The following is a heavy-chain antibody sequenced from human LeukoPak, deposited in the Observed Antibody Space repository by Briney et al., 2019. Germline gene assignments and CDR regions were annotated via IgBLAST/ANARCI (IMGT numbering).Heavy chain of an antibody. CDR1: GFTFSSYW. J-gene: IGHJ4*02. V-gene: IGHV3-33*08. CDR3: ARGYCTDGLCYPRDY. Sequence: RGSLRLSCAASGFTFSSYWMSWVRQAPGKGLEWVAVIWYDGSNEYYADSVEGRFTISRDNSKNTLYLQMNSLRAEDTAVYYCARGYCTDGLCYPRDYWGQGTLVTVSS. D-gene: IGHD2-8*01. CDR2: IWYDGSNE.